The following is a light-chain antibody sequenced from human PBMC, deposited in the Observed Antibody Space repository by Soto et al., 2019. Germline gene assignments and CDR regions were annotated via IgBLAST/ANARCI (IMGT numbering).Light chain of an antibody. CDR3: QQYGSSPLYT. CDR1: QSVSSSY. J-gene: IGKJ2*01. Sequence: EIVLTQSPGTLSLSPGERATLSCRASQSVSSSYLAWYQQKPGQAPRLLIYGASSRATGIPDRFSGSGSGTDFTFTISRLKPEDLAVYYCQQYGSSPLYTFGQGTKLEIK. CDR2: GAS. V-gene: IGKV3-20*01.